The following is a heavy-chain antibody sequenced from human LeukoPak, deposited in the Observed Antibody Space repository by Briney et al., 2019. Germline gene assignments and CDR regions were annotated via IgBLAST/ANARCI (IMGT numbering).Heavy chain of an antibody. V-gene: IGHV3-23*01. CDR1: GFTFSSPA. CDR3: AKSAIAVAGTGAFDF. D-gene: IGHD6-19*01. CDR2: FSGSGADI. J-gene: IGHJ3*01. Sequence: PGGALRLSCAASGFTFSSPALRWGRQAPGEGAEGGSSFSGSGADINYADSVKGRFIISRDNSKNTLYLQMSGLRAEDTAVYYCAKSAIAVAGTGAFDFWGQGTMFTVSS.